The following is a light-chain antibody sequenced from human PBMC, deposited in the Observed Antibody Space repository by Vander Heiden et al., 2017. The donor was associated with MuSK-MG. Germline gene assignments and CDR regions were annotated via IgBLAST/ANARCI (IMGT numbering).Light chain of an antibody. Sequence: DIQMTQSPSSLSASVGDRVTITCQASQDISEHVNWYQQKPGKAPNLLIYDTSNLETGVPSRFSGGVSGTVFTLTMSSLQPEDIAIYYCHECDNVPVTFRQGRRKEIK. V-gene: IGKV1-33*01. J-gene: IGKJ5*01. CDR2: DTS. CDR3: HECDNVPVT. CDR1: QDISEH.